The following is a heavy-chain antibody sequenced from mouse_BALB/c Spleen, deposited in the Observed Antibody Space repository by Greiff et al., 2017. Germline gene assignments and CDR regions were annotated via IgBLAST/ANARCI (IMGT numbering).Heavy chain of an antibody. D-gene: IGHD1-2*01. CDR3: TRDYYGYDYAMDY. J-gene: IGHJ4*01. CDR1: GFTFSSYA. CDR2: ISSGGSYT. V-gene: IGHV5-9-4*01. Sequence: EVMLVESGGGLVKPGGSLKLSCAASGFTFSSYAMSWVRQSPEKRLEWVAEISSGGSYTYYPDTVTGRFTISSDNAKNTLYLEMSSLRSEDTAMYYCTRDYYGYDYAMDYWGQGTSVTVSS.